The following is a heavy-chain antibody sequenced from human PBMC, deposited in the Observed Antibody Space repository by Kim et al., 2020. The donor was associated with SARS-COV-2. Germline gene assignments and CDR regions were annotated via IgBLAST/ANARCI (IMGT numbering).Heavy chain of an antibody. Sequence: NPSLKSRVTISVDTSKNQFSLKLSSVTAADTAVYYCARHGGWLGQYSFDYWGQGTLVTVSS. D-gene: IGHD6-19*01. J-gene: IGHJ4*02. CDR3: ARHGGWLGQYSFDY. V-gene: IGHV4-39*01.